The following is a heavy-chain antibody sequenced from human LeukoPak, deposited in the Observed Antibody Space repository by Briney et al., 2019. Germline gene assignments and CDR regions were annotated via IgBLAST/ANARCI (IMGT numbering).Heavy chain of an antibody. CDR3: ARAREMATYLDY. J-gene: IGHJ4*02. CDR1: GFTFSTYA. V-gene: IGHV3-30-3*01. D-gene: IGHD5-24*01. Sequence: PGGSLRLSCAASGFTFSTYAMSWVRQAPGKGLEWVAVISYDGSNKYYADSVKGRFTISRDNSKNTLYLQMNSLRAEDTAVYYCARAREMATYLDYWGQGTLVTVSS. CDR2: ISYDGSNK.